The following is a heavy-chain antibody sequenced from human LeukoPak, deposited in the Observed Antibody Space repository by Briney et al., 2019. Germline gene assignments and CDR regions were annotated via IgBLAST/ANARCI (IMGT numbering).Heavy chain of an antibody. CDR2: ISGSGGST. CDR1: GFTFSSYA. Sequence: GGSLRLSCAASGFTFSSYAMSWVRQAPGKGLEWVSAISGSGGSTYYADSVKGRFTISRDNSKNTLYLQMNSLRAEDTAVYYCAKDPLRYIAAAGTGLVDYWGQGTLVTVSS. J-gene: IGHJ4*02. D-gene: IGHD6-13*01. V-gene: IGHV3-23*01. CDR3: AKDPLRYIAAAGTGLVDY.